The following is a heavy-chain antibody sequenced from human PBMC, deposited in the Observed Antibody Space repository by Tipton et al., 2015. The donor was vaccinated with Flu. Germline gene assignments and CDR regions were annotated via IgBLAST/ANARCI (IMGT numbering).Heavy chain of an antibody. J-gene: IGHJ4*02. V-gene: IGHV4-39*01. CDR3: ARLSYYDVDLKNFYFDY. CDR1: SGSIRSTNYF. CDR2: IYPSGTT. D-gene: IGHD3-10*02. Sequence: TLSLTCTVSSGSIRSTNYFCAWIRQPPGKRLELIGSIYPSGTTYYNPSLKSRVTISADTSKSHFSLKLRSVTAADTAVYYCARLSYYDVDLKNFYFDYWGQGALVTVSS.